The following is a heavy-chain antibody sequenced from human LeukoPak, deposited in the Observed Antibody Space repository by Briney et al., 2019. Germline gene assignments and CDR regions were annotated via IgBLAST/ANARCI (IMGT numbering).Heavy chain of an antibody. CDR3: ARDDY. CDR2: INPDGRTT. V-gene: IGHV3-74*01. Sequence: GGSLRLSCAASGFTFRDYWMHWVRQVPGKGLAWVSRINPDGRTTVYADSVEGRFTISRDNAQNTLYLQMNSLRVEDTAVYYCARDDYWGQGTLVTVSS. CDR1: GFTFRDYW. J-gene: IGHJ4*02.